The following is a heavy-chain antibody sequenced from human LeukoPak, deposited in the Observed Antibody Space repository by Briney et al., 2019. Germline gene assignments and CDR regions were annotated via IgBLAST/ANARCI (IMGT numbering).Heavy chain of an antibody. V-gene: IGHV3-30*19. CDR3: ARDPGIPNAFDI. CDR1: GFTFSTSG. D-gene: IGHD3-10*01. Sequence: GGSLRLSCATSGFTFSTSGMHWVRQAPGKGLEWVAVISYDGSNKYYADSVKGRFTISRDNSKNTLYLQMNSLRAEDTAVYYCARDPGIPNAFDIWGQGTMVTVSS. J-gene: IGHJ3*02. CDR2: ISYDGSNK.